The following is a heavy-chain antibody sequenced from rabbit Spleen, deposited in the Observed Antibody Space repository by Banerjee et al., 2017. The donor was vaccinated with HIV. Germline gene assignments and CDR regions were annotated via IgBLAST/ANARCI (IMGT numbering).Heavy chain of an antibody. Sequence: QEQLKESGGDLVKPEGSLTLTCTASGFSFSSSYYMCWVRQAPGKGLECIACIVGGSSGSTYYASWAKGRFTISETSSTTVTLQMTSLTAADTATYFCARGSATMTLVITGFYLGLWGPGTLVTVS. J-gene: IGHJ6*01. CDR2: IVGGSSGST. D-gene: IGHD2-1*01. V-gene: IGHV1S45*01. CDR3: ARGSATMTLVITGFYLGL. CDR1: GFSFSSSYY.